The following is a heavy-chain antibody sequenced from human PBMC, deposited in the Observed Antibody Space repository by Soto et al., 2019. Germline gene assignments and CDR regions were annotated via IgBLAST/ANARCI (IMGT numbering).Heavy chain of an antibody. CDR2: IYYSGST. D-gene: IGHD1-1*01. Sequence: SETLSLTCTVSGGSISSGGYYWSWIRQHPGKGLEWIGYIYYSGSTYYNPSLKSRVTISVDTSKNQFSLKLSSVTAADTAVYYCARDHVPTDYYYYGMDVWGQGTTVTVSS. CDR1: GGSISSGGYY. CDR3: ARDHVPTDYYYYGMDV. J-gene: IGHJ6*02. V-gene: IGHV4-31*03.